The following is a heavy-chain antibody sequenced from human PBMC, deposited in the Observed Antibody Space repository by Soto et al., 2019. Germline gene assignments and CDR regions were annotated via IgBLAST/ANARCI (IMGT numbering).Heavy chain of an antibody. V-gene: IGHV1-2*02. D-gene: IGHD5-12*01. J-gene: IGHJ4*02. CDR2: IGPESGAT. CDR3: GRGRSGQIVVFY. Sequence: ASVKVSCKSSGYTFTGHYIHWVRQAPEQGPEWMGEIGPESGATRYAQKFQGRVTMTRDMSITTVYMELNNLSPDDTAVYYCGRGRSGQIVVFYWGQGTPVTVSS. CDR1: GYTFTGHY.